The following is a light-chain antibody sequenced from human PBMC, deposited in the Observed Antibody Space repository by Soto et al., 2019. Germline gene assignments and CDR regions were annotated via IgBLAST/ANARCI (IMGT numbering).Light chain of an antibody. CDR2: LGS. J-gene: IGKJ5*01. Sequence: VMTQSPLSLPATPGLQDSISCRPSQSLPHRNGNNYLGWYQQKPGQAPQLLIYLGSNLASGVPSRFSGSGSGTEFTLTISSVQADDFATYYCKQYNRYSLTFGRGTQLDI. V-gene: IGKV2-28*01. CDR3: KQYNRYSLT. CDR1: QSLPHRNGNNY.